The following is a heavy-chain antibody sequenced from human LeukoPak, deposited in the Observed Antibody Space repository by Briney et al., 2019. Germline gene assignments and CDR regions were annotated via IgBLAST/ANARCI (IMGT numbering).Heavy chain of an antibody. CDR2: IYSGGST. Sequence: PGRSLRLSCAASGFTVSSNHMTWVRQAPGKGLEWVSVIYSGGSTYYAESVKGRFTISRDNSKNTLYLQMNSLRAEDTAVYYCARPRQGDAFDIWGQGTMVTVSS. CDR3: ARPRQGDAFDI. CDR1: GFTVSSNH. J-gene: IGHJ3*02. V-gene: IGHV3-53*01.